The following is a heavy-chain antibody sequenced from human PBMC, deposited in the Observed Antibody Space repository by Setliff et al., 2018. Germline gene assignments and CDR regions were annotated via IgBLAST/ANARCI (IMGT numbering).Heavy chain of an antibody. CDR3: AGRRANAASFDH. CDR1: GFTFRTYG. D-gene: IGHD2-15*01. CDR2: IHRDERT. V-gene: IGHV3-66*02. Sequence: PGGSLRLSCEASGFTFRTYGMYWVRQAPGKGLEWVSYIHRDERTYYADSVKGRFTISRDKSKNTLYLQMNSLRVDDTAVYYCAGRRANAASFDHWGQGALVTVSS. J-gene: IGHJ4*02.